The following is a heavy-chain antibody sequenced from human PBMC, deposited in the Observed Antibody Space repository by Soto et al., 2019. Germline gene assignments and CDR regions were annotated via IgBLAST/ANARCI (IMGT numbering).Heavy chain of an antibody. V-gene: IGHV3-30*18. D-gene: IGHD6-13*01. Sequence: QVQLVESGGGVVQPGRSLRLSCAASGFSFSSYGMYWVRQAPGKGLEWVAVISYEGSNKYYADSVKGRFTISKDNSKKTLYLQMNSLRAEDTAVYYCAKALIAAAGTGSYFDYWGQGTLVTVSS. CDR3: AKALIAAAGTGSYFDY. J-gene: IGHJ4*02. CDR2: ISYEGSNK. CDR1: GFSFSSYG.